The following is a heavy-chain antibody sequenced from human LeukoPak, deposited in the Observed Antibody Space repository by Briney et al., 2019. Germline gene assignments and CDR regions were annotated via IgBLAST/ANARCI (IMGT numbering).Heavy chain of an antibody. J-gene: IGHJ4*02. V-gene: IGHV4-59*01. CDR1: GGSISSYY. CDR2: ISYSGST. Sequence: PSETLSLTCTVSGGSISSYYWSWIRQPPGKGLQWIGYISYSGSTNYNPSLKSRVTISLDTSQNQFSLKLSPVTAADTAVYYCARLDNARGAFDYWGQGTLVTVSS. CDR3: ARLDNARGAFDY. D-gene: IGHD2-2*03.